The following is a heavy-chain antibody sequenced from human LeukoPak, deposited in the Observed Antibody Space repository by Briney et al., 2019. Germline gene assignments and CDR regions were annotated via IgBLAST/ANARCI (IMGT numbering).Heavy chain of an antibody. CDR3: ARSGDGYNFGY. J-gene: IGHJ4*02. D-gene: IGHD5-24*01. CDR1: GFTFSSYS. V-gene: IGHV3-21*01. CDR2: ISSSSSYI. Sequence: GGSLRLSCAASGFTFSSYSMNWVRQAPGKGLEWVSSISSSSSYIYYADSVKGRFTISRGNAKNSLYLQMNSLRAEDTAVYYCARSGDGYNFGYWGQGTLVTVSS.